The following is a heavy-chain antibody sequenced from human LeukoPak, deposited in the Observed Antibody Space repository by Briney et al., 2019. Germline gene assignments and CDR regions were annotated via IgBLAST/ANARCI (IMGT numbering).Heavy chain of an antibody. J-gene: IGHJ6*03. CDR3: ARDHLSSGSSPDYYYYYYMDV. Sequence: GGSLRLSCAASGFTFSRYWMSWVRQAPGKGLEWVASINQDESAKFYVDSVKGRFTISRDNSKNTLYLQMNSLRAEDTAVYYCARDHLSSGSSPDYYYYYYMDVWGKGTTVTISS. CDR2: INQDESAK. D-gene: IGHD6-19*01. V-gene: IGHV3-7*01. CDR1: GFTFSRYW.